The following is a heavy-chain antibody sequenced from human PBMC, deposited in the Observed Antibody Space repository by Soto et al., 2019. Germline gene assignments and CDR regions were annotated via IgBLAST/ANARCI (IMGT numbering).Heavy chain of an antibody. J-gene: IGHJ4*02. CDR2: ITPYNGAV. Sequence: QMELLQSGAEVKKTGSSVKISCNTSGGIFTFQYLHWVRQAPAQGLEWLGWITPYNGAVKYSQRFQARISITRSNSLTPLFLELRDLRSEDTGLYYCARSATSGDPHFMDSWGQGPLVTVSS. D-gene: IGHD7-27*01. V-gene: IGHV1-45*02. CDR1: GGIFTFQY. CDR3: ARSATSGDPHFMDS.